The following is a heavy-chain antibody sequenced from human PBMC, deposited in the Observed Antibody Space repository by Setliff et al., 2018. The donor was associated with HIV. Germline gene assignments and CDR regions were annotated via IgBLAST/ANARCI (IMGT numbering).Heavy chain of an antibody. CDR3: ARLQPREEWRPSSYIDY. D-gene: IGHD3-3*01. CDR1: GGSVSNYY. J-gene: IGHJ4*02. V-gene: IGHV4-4*07. CDR2: INTSGST. Sequence: PSETLSLTCTVSGGSVSNYYWTWIRQSAGKGLEWIGHINTSGSTKYNPSLKSRLTMSVDSSGNQFSLTLTSVTAADTAVYYCARLQPREEWRPSSYIDYWGQGTLVTVSS.